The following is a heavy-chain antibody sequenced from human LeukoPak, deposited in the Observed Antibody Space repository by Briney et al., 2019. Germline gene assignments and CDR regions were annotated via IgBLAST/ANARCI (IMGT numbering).Heavy chain of an antibody. CDR1: GFTFSRHW. V-gene: IGHV3-7*03. CDR2: INQDGSET. Sequence: GGSLRLSCAASGFTFSRHWMSWVRQAPGKRPEWVANINQDGSETYSVDSVKGRFTVSRDNAKKSLYLQMNNLRVEDTAFYYCVIDEAGDGDDIGIFYHWGQGTLVTVSS. J-gene: IGHJ4*02. D-gene: IGHD3-9*01. CDR3: VIDEAGDGDDIGIFYH.